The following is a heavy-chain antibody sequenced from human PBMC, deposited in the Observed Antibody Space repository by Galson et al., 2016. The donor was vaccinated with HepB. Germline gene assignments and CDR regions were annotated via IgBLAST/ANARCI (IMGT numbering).Heavy chain of an antibody. Sequence: SETLSLTCAVYGGSLNNYYWHWIRQPPGKGLEWIGEINVRGSTTYNPSLMRRVSISIDTSKNQFSLKLTSVTAADSAVYYCARPVHCSATTCSGNFHYWGQGTPVTVSS. CDR1: GGSLNNYY. D-gene: IGHD2-15*01. CDR2: INVRGST. CDR3: ARPVHCSATTCSGNFHY. V-gene: IGHV4-34*01. J-gene: IGHJ4*02.